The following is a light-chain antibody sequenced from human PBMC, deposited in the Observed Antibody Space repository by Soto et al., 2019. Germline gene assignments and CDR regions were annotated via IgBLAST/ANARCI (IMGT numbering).Light chain of an antibody. CDR3: QQFNVWHRP. CDR2: GAS. CDR1: QSVGSN. Sequence: EIVMTQSPATLSVSPGERATLSCRASQSVGSNLAWYQQKPGQAPRLLIYGASTRATAIPARFSGRGSGPEFAHTINNLRSEDFAVYFCQQFNVWHRPFGLGTKVDIK. J-gene: IGKJ1*01. V-gene: IGKV3-15*01.